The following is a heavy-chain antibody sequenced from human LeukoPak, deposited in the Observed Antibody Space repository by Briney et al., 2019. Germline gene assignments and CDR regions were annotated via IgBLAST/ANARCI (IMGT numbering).Heavy chain of an antibody. J-gene: IGHJ4*02. CDR3: ARSGSYLPSFDY. Sequence: SQTLSHMCTVSGGSISSGGYYWSWIRQPPGKGLEWIGYIYYSGSTNYNPSLKSRVTISVDTSKNQFSLKLSSVTAADTAVYYCARSGSYLPSFDYWGQGTLVTVSS. D-gene: IGHD3-10*01. CDR2: IYYSGST. V-gene: IGHV4-61*08. CDR1: GGSISSGGYY.